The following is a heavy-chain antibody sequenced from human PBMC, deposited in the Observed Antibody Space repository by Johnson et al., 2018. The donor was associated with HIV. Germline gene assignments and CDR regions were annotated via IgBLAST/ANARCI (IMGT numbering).Heavy chain of an antibody. J-gene: IGHJ3*02. CDR2: INSDGRST. CDR3: ARERPGSGYDWGYAFDI. CDR1: GFTFSTYW. V-gene: IGHV3-74*01. Sequence: VQLVESGGGVVQPGRSLRLSCAASGFTFSTYWMHWVRQAPGKGLAWVSRINSDGRSTSYADPVTGRSTISRDNAKNMLYLQMHSLRAEDTAVYYCARERPGSGYDWGYAFDIWGQGTMVTVSS. D-gene: IGHD5-12*01.